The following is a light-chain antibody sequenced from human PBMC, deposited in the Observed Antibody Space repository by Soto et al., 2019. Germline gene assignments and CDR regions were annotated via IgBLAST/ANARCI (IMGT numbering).Light chain of an antibody. CDR1: ESVSSK. CDR3: QQYDIWPLT. CDR2: GAS. V-gene: IGKV3-15*01. Sequence: IVMTQSPATLSVSPGNRVTLSCRASESVSSKLAWYQHKPGQAPRLLIYGASNRATGIPARFSGSGSGTDFPLTITSLQSEDFAIYFCQQYDIWPLTFGRGTKVEI. J-gene: IGKJ4*01.